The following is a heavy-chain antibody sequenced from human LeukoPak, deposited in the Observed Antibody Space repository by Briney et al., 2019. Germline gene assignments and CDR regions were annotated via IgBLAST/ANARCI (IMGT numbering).Heavy chain of an antibody. J-gene: IGHJ4*02. CDR3: AKSGHVELKEYFDY. CDR2: IIPIFGTA. V-gene: IGHV1-69*13. Sequence: ASVKVSCKASGYTFTSYGISWVRQAPGQGLEWMGGIIPIFGTANYAQKFQGRVTITADESTRTAYMDLSSLRSEDTAVYYCAKSGHVELKEYFDYWGQGTLVTVSS. D-gene: IGHD1-7*01. CDR1: GYTFTSYG.